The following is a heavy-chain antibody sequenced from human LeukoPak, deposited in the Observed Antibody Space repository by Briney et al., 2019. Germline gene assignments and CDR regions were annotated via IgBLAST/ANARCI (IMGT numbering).Heavy chain of an antibody. J-gene: IGHJ4*02. CDR3: AGTELGYCTVTGCPLES. V-gene: IGHV4-59*01. Sequence: PSQTLSLTCIVSGPSLSSYFWSWIRQPPGKGLEWIGYIYYDGYPNYSPSLRSRITISVEKSKSQFSLNLRSVTAADTALYFCAGTELGYCTVTGCPLESWGQGTLVTVSS. CDR1: GPSLSSYF. CDR2: IYYDGYP. D-gene: IGHD2-8*02.